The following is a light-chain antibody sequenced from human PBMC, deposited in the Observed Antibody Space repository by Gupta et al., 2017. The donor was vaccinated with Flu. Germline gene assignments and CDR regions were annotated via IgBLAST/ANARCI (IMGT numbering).Light chain of an antibody. CDR1: SSDIGGYNS. CDR3: SSYTNTNTLVV. J-gene: IGLJ2*01. V-gene: IGLV2-14*01. CDR2: EVS. Sequence: QSALTQPASVSASPGQSITISCPGTSSDIGGYNSVSWYQQHPGKAPKLLIFEVSNRPSGVSARFSGSKSGNTASLTISGLQADDEADYYCSSYTNTNTLVVFGGGTHLTVL.